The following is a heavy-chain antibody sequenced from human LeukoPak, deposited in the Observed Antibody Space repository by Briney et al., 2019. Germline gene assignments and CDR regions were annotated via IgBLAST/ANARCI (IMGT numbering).Heavy chain of an antibody. Sequence: GGSLRLSCAASGFTFSSYEMNWVRQAPGKGLEWVSYSDSTGSNIYYADSVKGRFAISRDNAKNSLYLQMNNLRVEDTAVYYCARGPPFYYGSGSTTNIDFWGQGTLVTVSS. CDR2: SDSTGSNI. V-gene: IGHV3-48*03. D-gene: IGHD3-10*01. CDR1: GFTFSSYE. J-gene: IGHJ4*02. CDR3: ARGPPFYYGSGSTTNIDF.